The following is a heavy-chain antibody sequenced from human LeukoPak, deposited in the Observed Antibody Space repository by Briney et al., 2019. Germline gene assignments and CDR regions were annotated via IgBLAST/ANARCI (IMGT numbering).Heavy chain of an antibody. CDR3: AKEQLELRRGMEYYYYYMDV. CDR1: GFTLRSYT. V-gene: IGHV3-21*01. CDR2: IGISSNKI. J-gene: IGHJ6*03. Sequence: GGSLRLSCAASGFTLRSYTMNWVRQAPGKGLEWVSSIGISSNKIYYADSVKGRFIISRDNAKNSVYLQMNSLRAEDTAVYYCAKEQLELRRGMEYYYYYMDVWGKGTTVTVSS. D-gene: IGHD1-7*01.